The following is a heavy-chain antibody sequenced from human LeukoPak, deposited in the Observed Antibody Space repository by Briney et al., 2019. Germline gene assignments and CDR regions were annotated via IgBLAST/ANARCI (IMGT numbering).Heavy chain of an antibody. CDR2: IYSGGST. V-gene: IGHV3-53*01. Sequence: GGSLRLSCAASGFTVSSNYMSWVRQAPGKGLEWVSVIYSGGSTYYADSVKGRFTISRDNSKNTLYLQMNSLRAEDTAVYYCATPYCSSTSCSFYYGMDVWGQGTTVTVSS. CDR1: GFTVSSNY. J-gene: IGHJ6*02. D-gene: IGHD2-2*01. CDR3: ATPYCSSTSCSFYYGMDV.